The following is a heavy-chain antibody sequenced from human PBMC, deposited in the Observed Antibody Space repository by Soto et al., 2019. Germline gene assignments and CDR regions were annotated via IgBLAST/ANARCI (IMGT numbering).Heavy chain of an antibody. D-gene: IGHD5-18*01. V-gene: IGHV6-1*01. CDR3: ARERDTAMVNFMDV. CDR2: TYYRSKWYN. J-gene: IGHJ6*02. CDR1: GDSVSSNSAA. Sequence: HSQTLSLTCGISGDSVSSNSAAWNWIRQSPSRGLEWLGRTYYRSKWYNEYEESVQSRITINPDTSKNQFSLQLNSVTPEDSAVYYCARERDTAMVNFMDVWGQGTTVTVSS.